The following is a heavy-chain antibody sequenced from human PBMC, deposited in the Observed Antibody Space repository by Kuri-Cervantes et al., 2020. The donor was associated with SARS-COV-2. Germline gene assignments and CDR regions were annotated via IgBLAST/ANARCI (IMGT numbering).Heavy chain of an antibody. Sequence: SETLSLTCTVSGGSISSSSYYWSWIRQPPGKGLEWIGEINHSGSTNYNPSLKSRVTISVDTSKNQFSLKLSSVTAADTAVYYCARWELLFPSDAFDIWGQGTMVTVSS. J-gene: IGHJ3*02. V-gene: IGHV4-39*07. CDR1: GGSISSSSYY. CDR3: ARWELLFPSDAFDI. CDR2: INHSGST. D-gene: IGHD1-26*01.